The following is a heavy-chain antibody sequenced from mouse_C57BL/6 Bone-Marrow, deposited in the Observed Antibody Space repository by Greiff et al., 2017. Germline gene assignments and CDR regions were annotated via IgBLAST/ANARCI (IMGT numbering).Heavy chain of an antibody. V-gene: IGHV1-52*01. CDR2: IDPSDSET. CDR3: ARRTTVVATYWYFDV. CDR1: GYTFTSYW. Sequence: QVQLQQPGAELVRPGSSVKLSCKASGYTFTSYWMHWVKQRPIQGLEWIGNIDPSDSETPYNQTFKDKATLTVDKSSSTAYMQLSSLTSEDSAVYYCARRTTVVATYWYFDVWGTGTTVTVSS. D-gene: IGHD1-1*01. J-gene: IGHJ1*03.